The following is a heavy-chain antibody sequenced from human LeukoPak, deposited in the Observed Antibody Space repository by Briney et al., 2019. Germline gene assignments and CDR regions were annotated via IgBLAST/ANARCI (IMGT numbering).Heavy chain of an antibody. J-gene: IGHJ4*02. CDR2: ISTSSSYI. CDR3: ARDGLGYCSGGSCYSTLDY. CDR1: GFTFGTYN. Sequence: GGSLRLSCAASGFTFGTYNMNWVRQAPGKGLEWVSSISTSSSYIYYADSVKGRFTIPRDNAKNTLYLQMNSLRAEDTAVYYCARDGLGYCSGGSCYSTLDYWGQGTLVTVSS. V-gene: IGHV3-21*01. D-gene: IGHD2-15*01.